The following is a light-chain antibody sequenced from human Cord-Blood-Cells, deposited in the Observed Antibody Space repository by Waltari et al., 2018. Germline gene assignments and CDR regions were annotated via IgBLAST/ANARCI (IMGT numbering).Light chain of an antibody. J-gene: IGKJ3*01. Sequence: IVLIQSPATLTLSQGERATVSCRASQSVSNYLAWYQQKPGQASRLLIYDASNRATVTPTRFSGSWSRKDFTLTISSLAHEYVVFYYCQHRSTRPPTFGPGTKVDIK. V-gene: IGKV3-11*01. CDR1: QSVSNY. CDR3: QHRSTRPPT. CDR2: DAS.